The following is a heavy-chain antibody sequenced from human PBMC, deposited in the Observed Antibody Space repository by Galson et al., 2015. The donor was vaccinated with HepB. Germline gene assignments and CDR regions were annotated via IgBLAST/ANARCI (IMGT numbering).Heavy chain of an antibody. CDR1: GDSISTTNW. D-gene: IGHD6-13*01. CDR3: GVRGWQLVGGYIAY. Sequence: ETLSLTCAVSGDSISTTNWWNWVRQPPGKGLEWIGEIYHSGITNYNPSLKSRVAISVDESKNQFSLNLNSVTAADTAMYYCGVRGWQLVGGYIAYWGQGTLVTVSS. J-gene: IGHJ4*02. CDR2: IYHSGIT. V-gene: IGHV4-4*02.